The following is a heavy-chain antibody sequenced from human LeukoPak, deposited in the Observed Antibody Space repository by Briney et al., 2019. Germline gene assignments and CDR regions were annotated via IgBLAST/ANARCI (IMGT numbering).Heavy chain of an antibody. CDR2: IKADGSSA. CDR3: ATGRGTPLGF. D-gene: IGHD1-26*01. Sequence: AGESLRLSCTASGFTFSNYWMQWVRRAPGQGLVWLSRIKADGSSADYADFVKGRFTVSRDNDQNTLYLQVNSLRAEDTAVYYCATGRGTPLGFWGQGALVTVSS. V-gene: IGHV3-74*01. J-gene: IGHJ4*02. CDR1: GFTFSNYW.